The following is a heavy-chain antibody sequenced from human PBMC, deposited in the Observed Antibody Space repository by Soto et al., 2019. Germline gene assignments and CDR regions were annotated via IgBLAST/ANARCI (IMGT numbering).Heavy chain of an antibody. V-gene: IGHV4-34*01. Sequence: PSETLSLTCAVYGGSFSGYYWSWIRQPPGKGLEWIGEINHGGSTNYNPSLKSRVTISVDTSKNQFSLKLSSVTAADTAVYYCARDPPSRSRKMDVRGKGTTVTVSS. CDR1: GGSFSGYY. CDR3: ARDPPSRSRKMDV. CDR2: INHGGST. J-gene: IGHJ6*04.